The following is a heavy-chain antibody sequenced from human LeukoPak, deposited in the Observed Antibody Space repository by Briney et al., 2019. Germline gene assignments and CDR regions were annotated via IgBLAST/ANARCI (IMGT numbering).Heavy chain of an antibody. D-gene: IGHD3-10*01. CDR3: ARLGSY. CDR1: GFTFSSYW. Sequence: GGSLRLPCAASGFTFSSYWMHWVRQAPGKGLGGVSRINSDGSSTSYADSVKGRFTISRDNSKKTLYLQMNSLRAEDTAVYYCARLGSYWGQGTLVTVSS. J-gene: IGHJ4*02. CDR2: INSDGSST. V-gene: IGHV3-74*01.